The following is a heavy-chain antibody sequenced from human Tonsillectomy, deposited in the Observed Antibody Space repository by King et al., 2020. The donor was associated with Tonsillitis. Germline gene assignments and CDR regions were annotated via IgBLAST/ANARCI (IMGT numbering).Heavy chain of an antibody. D-gene: IGHD1-7*01. Sequence: QLVQSGAEVKKPGASVKVSCKVSGYTLTELSMHWVRQAPGKGLEWMGGFDPEDGETIYEQKFQGRVTMTGDTSTDKAYMELSSLRPEDTAGYYCAITVTTLLDYWGQGTLVTVSS. CDR3: AITVTTLLDY. CDR1: GYTLTELS. CDR2: FDPEDGET. V-gene: IGHV1-24*01. J-gene: IGHJ4*02.